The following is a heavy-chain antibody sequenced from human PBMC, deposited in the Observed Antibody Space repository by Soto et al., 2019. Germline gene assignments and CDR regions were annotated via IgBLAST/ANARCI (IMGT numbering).Heavy chain of an antibody. CDR3: TRGSTVVTLDYFDS. D-gene: IGHD2-21*02. V-gene: IGHV1-46*03. CDR2: IDPSGGST. Sequence: QVQLVQSGAEVKKPGASVKVSCKASGYTVTRHYMHWVRQAPGQGLEWMGIIDPSGGSTTYAQKFQDRVTMTRDRSTRTVYMELSSLRSDDTAIYYCTRGSTVVTLDYFDSWGQGTLVTVSS. J-gene: IGHJ4*02. CDR1: GYTVTRHY.